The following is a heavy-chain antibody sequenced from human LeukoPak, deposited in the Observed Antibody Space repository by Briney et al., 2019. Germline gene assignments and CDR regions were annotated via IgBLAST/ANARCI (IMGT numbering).Heavy chain of an antibody. CDR3: ARGYDILTGYYVVYYYYGMDV. Sequence: SQTLSLTCAISGDSVSSNSAAWNGIRQSPSRGLEWLGRTYYRSKWYNDYAVSVKSRITINPDTSKNQFSLQLNSVTPEDTAVYYCARGYDILTGYYVVYYYYGMDVWGKGTTVTVSS. CDR1: GDSVSSNSAA. J-gene: IGHJ6*04. D-gene: IGHD3-9*01. V-gene: IGHV6-1*01. CDR2: TYYRSKWYN.